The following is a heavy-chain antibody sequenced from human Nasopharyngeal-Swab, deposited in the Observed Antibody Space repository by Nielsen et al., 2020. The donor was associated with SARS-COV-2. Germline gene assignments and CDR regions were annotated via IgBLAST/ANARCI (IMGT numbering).Heavy chain of an antibody. J-gene: IGHJ5*02. Sequence: WIRQPPGKGLEWIGEINHSGSTNYNPSLKSRVTISVGTSKNQFSLKLSSVTAADTAVYYCARGLPMVRGVIRTSWFDPWGQGTLVTVSS. CDR3: ARGLPMVRGVIRTSWFDP. CDR2: INHSGST. D-gene: IGHD3-10*01. V-gene: IGHV4-34*01.